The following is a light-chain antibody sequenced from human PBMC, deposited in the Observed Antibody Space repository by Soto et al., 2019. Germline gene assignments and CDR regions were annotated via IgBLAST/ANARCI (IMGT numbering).Light chain of an antibody. Sequence: EIVLKQSPPTLSLSPGERATLSYRASQSVSSYLAWYQQKPGQAPRLLIYDASNRATGIPDRFSGSGSGTDFTLTISKLEPEDVAVYYCQRYGSSPWTFGQGAKVDIK. CDR3: QRYGSSPWT. J-gene: IGKJ1*01. V-gene: IGKV3-20*01. CDR2: DAS. CDR1: QSVSSY.